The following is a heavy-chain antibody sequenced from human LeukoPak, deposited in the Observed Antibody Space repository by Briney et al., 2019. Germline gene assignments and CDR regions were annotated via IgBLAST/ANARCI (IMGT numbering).Heavy chain of an antibody. Sequence: GGSLRLSCAASGFTFSNYYMSWVRQAPGKGLEWVSYISSSGSTIYYADSVKGRFTISRDNAKNSLYLQMNSLRAEDTAVYYCARDSGSYSLDYWGQGTLVTVSS. CDR1: GFTFSNYY. D-gene: IGHD1-26*01. CDR2: ISSSGSTI. V-gene: IGHV3-11*01. CDR3: ARDSGSYSLDY. J-gene: IGHJ4*02.